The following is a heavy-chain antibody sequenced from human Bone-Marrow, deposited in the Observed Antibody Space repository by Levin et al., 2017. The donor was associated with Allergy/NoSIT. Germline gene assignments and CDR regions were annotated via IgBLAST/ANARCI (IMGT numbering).Heavy chain of an antibody. V-gene: IGHV3-7*01. Sequence: GESLKISCEASGFTFGSYWMSWVRQAPGKGLEWVANMKQDGSEKYYVSSVKGRFSISRDNAKKSVFLQMNSLRAEDTAVYYCAREGRAHFDYWGQGTLVAVSS. CDR1: GFTFGSYW. J-gene: IGHJ4*02. CDR3: AREGRAHFDY. CDR2: MKQDGSEK.